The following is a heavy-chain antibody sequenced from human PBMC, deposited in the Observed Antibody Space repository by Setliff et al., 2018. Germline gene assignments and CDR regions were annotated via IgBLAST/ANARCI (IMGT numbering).Heavy chain of an antibody. Sequence: ASVKVSCKASRGTFSSYGITWVRQAPGQGLEWMGGIIPIFGTTDYAQKFQGRVTITTDESTSTAYMEMSSLRSEVTAVYYCARERGDIVSTTSYYYYMDVWGKGTTVTVSS. CDR2: IIPIFGTT. V-gene: IGHV1-69*05. D-gene: IGHD5-12*01. CDR3: ARERGDIVSTTSYYYYMDV. CDR1: RGTFSSYG. J-gene: IGHJ6*03.